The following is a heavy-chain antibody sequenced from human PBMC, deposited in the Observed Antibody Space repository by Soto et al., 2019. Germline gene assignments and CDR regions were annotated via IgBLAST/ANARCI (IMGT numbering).Heavy chain of an antibody. CDR2: ISAYNGNT. D-gene: IGHD2-2*01. CDR1: GYTFTSYG. J-gene: IGHJ4*02. CDR3: ARGYCSSTSCYWFDY. Sequence: GASVKVSCKASGYTFTSYGISWVRQAPGQGLEWMGWISAYNGNTNYAQKLQGRVTMTTDTSTSTAYMELRSPRSDDTAVYYCARGYCSSTSCYWFDYWGQGTLVTVSS. V-gene: IGHV1-18*01.